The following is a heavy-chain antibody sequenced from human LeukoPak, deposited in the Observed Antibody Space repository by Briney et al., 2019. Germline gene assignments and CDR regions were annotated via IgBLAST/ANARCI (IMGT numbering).Heavy chain of an antibody. CDR2: ISSSSSYI. Sequence: GGSLRLSCAASGFTFSSYSMNWVRQAPGKGLEWVSSISSSSSYIYYADSVKGRFTISRDNAKNSLYLQMNSLRAEDTAVYYCARDLWSGDVASSYWGQGTLVTVSS. CDR1: GFTFSSYS. V-gene: IGHV3-21*01. J-gene: IGHJ4*02. CDR3: ARDLWSGDVASSY. D-gene: IGHD3-3*01.